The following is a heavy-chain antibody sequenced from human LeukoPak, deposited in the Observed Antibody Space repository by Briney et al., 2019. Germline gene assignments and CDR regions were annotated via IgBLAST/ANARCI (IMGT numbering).Heavy chain of an antibody. Sequence: ASVKVSCKVSGYTLTELSMHWVRQAPGKGREWMGGFDPEDGETIYAQKFQGRVTMTEDTSTDTAYMELSSLRSEDTAVYYCATRGVRGVIERGAEEGGPNWFDPWGQGTLVTVSS. J-gene: IGHJ5*02. D-gene: IGHD3-10*01. CDR2: FDPEDGET. CDR3: ATRGVRGVIERGAEEGGPNWFDP. CDR1: GYTLTELS. V-gene: IGHV1-24*01.